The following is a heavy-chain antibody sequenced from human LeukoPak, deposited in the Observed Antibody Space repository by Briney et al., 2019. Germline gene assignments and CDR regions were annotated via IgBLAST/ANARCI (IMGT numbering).Heavy chain of an antibody. Sequence: SETLSLTCTVSGGSISSYYWSWIRQPAGKGLEWIGRIYTSGSTNYNPSLKSRITISVDTSKNQISLKVRSVTAADTAVYYCATYGGNAGTHYFDYWGQGTLVAVSS. CDR3: ATYGGNAGTHYFDY. CDR2: IYTSGST. CDR1: GGSISSYY. V-gene: IGHV4-4*07. J-gene: IGHJ4*02. D-gene: IGHD4-23*01.